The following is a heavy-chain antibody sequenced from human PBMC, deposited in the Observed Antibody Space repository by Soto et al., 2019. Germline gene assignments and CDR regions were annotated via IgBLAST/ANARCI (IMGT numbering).Heavy chain of an antibody. CDR2: IYPGDSDT. D-gene: IGHD3-10*01. J-gene: IGHJ3*02. CDR1: GCSFTSYW. CDR3: ARHEARMVRGEAAFDI. V-gene: IGHV5-51*01. Sequence: GESLKISCKGSGCSFTSYWIGWVRQMPGKGLEWMGIIYPGDSDTRYSPSFQGQVTISADKSISTAYLQWSSLKASDTAMYYCARHEARMVRGEAAFDIWGQGTIVTVSS.